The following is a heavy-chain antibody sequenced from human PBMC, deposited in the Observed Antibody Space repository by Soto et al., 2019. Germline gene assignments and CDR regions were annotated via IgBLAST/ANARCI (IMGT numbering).Heavy chain of an antibody. CDR3: AKGVGDYRYYYMDV. CDR2: ISGSGGST. Sequence: GGSLRLSCAASGFTFSSYAMSWVRQAPGKGLEWVSAISGSGGSTYYADSVKGRFTISRDNSKNTLYLQMNSLRAEDTAVYYCAKGVGDYRYYYMDVWGKGTTVTVSS. CDR1: GFTFSSYA. J-gene: IGHJ6*03. V-gene: IGHV3-23*01. D-gene: IGHD3-16*01.